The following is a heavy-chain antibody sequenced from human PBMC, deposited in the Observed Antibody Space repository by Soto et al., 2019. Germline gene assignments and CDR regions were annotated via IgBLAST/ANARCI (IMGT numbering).Heavy chain of an antibody. CDR3: ASWGFWSGFTTPNYYYYYMDV. CDR2: INPSGGST. CDR1: GYTFTSYY. D-gene: IGHD3-3*01. Sequence: GSVKVSCKASGYTFTSYYMHWVRRAPGQGLEWMGIINPSGGSTSYAQKFQGRVTMTRDTSTSTVYMELSSLRSEDTAVYYCASWGFWSGFTTPNYYYYYMDVWGKGTTVTVSS. J-gene: IGHJ6*03. V-gene: IGHV1-46*03.